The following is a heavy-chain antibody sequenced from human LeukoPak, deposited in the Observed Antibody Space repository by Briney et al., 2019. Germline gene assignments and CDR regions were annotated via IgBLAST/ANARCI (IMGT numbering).Heavy chain of an antibody. CDR1: GGSFSGYY. CDR3: ATAPAVVATGWSFDI. J-gene: IGHJ3*02. CDR2: INHSGST. D-gene: IGHD2-15*01. Sequence: SETLSLTCAVYGGSFSGYYWSWIRQPPGKGLEWIGEINHSGSTNYNPSLKSRVTISVDTSKNQFSLKLSSVTAADTAVYYCATAPAVVATGWSFDIWGQGTMVTVSS. V-gene: IGHV4-34*01.